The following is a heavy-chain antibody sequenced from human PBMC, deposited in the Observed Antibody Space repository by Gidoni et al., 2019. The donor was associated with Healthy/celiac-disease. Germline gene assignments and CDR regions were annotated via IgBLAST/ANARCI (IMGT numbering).Heavy chain of an antibody. J-gene: IGHJ3*02. V-gene: IGHV3-7*03. CDR3: ARENGYSYGNDAFDI. Sequence: WVRQAPGKGLEWVANIKQDGSEKYYVDSVKGRFTISRDNAKNSLYLQMNSLRAEDTAVYYCARENGYSYGNDAFDIWGQGTMVTVSS. CDR2: IKQDGSEK. D-gene: IGHD5-18*01.